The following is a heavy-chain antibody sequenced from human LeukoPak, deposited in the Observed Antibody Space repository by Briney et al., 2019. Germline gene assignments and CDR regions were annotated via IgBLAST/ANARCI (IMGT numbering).Heavy chain of an antibody. D-gene: IGHD3-10*01. CDR3: ASAYMVRGVITPYYYYYYMDV. V-gene: IGHV1-69*13. CDR2: IIPIFGTA. CDR1: GGTFSSYA. J-gene: IGHJ6*03. Sequence: ASVKVSCKASGGTFSSYAISWVRQAPGQGLEWMGGIIPIFGTANYAQKFQGRVTITADESTSTAYMEPSSLRSEDTAVYYCASAYMVRGVITPYYYYYYMDVWGKGTTVTISS.